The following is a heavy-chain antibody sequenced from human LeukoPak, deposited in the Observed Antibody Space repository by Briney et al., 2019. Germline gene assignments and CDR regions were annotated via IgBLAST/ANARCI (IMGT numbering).Heavy chain of an antibody. CDR2: INEDGSEK. CDR3: TRDSGRFRLDY. J-gene: IGHJ4*02. Sequence: GGSLRLSCAASGFTFSSSWMNWVRQAPGKGLEWVASINEDGSEKYYVDSVKGRFTVSRDNAKNSLYLQLNSLRVEDTAVYYCTRDSGRFRLDYWGQGTLVTVSS. CDR1: GFTFSSSW. V-gene: IGHV3-7*01. D-gene: IGHD6-19*01.